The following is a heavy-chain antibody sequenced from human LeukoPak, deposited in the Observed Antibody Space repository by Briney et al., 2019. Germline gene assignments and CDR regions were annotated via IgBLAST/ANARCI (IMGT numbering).Heavy chain of an antibody. CDR3: ARDHRAVADLDAFDI. V-gene: IGHV4-61*02. J-gene: IGHJ3*02. CDR2: IYTSGST. Sequence: PSETLSLTCTVSGGSISSGSYYWSWIRQPAGKGLEWIGRIYTSGSTNYNPSLKSRVTISVDTSKNQFSLKLSSVTAADTAVCYCARDHRAVADLDAFDIWGQGTMVTVSS. CDR1: GGSISSGSYY. D-gene: IGHD6-19*01.